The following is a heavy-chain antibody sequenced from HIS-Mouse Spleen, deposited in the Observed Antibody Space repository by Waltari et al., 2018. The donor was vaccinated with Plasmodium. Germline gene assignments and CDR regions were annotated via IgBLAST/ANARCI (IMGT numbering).Heavy chain of an antibody. CDR2: ASPNKGNT. D-gene: IGHD1-26*01. V-gene: IGHV1-18*01. Sequence: QVQLVQSGAEVKKPGASVKVSCKASGYTFTSYGISWVRQAPGQGLEWRGWASPNKGNTNYAKKLQGRVTMTTDTPTSTAYMALRSLRSDDTAVYYCARLLPWVHGHFDYWGQGTLVTVSS. CDR1: GYTFTSYG. J-gene: IGHJ4*02. CDR3: ARLLPWVHGHFDY.